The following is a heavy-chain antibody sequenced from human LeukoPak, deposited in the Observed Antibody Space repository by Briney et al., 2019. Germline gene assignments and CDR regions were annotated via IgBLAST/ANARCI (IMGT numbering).Heavy chain of an antibody. J-gene: IGHJ4*02. D-gene: IGHD4-17*01. Sequence: ASVKVSCKASGGTFSSYAISWVRQAPGQGLEWMGGIIPIFGTANYAQKFQGRVTMTRDTSTSTVYMELSSLRSEDTAVYYCASGGQTTEFDYWGQGTLVTVSS. CDR2: IIPIFGTA. CDR1: GGTFSSYA. CDR3: ASGGQTTEFDY. V-gene: IGHV1-69*05.